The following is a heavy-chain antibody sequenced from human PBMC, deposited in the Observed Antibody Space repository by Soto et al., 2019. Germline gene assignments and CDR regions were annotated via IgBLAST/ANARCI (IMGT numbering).Heavy chain of an antibody. D-gene: IGHD3-9*01. J-gene: IGHJ3*02. CDR1: GFTFSSYW. CDR3: ARPRTSDWAYDI. CDR2: IKTDGTDT. Sequence: EVQLVESGGGLVQPGGSLRLSCAASGFTFSSYWMHWVRKAPGKGLVWVSRIKTDGTDTHYADSVKGRFPISRDNAKNTLYLQMNSLRGEDTAVYYCARPRTSDWAYDIWGQGTMVIVSS. V-gene: IGHV3-74*01.